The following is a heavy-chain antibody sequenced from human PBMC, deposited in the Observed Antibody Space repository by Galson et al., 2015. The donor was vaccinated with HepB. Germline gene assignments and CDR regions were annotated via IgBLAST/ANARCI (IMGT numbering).Heavy chain of an antibody. CDR2: ISYGGGDHK. V-gene: IGHV3-30*18. Sequence: SLRLSCAASGFAFRPCGLHWVRQAPGKGLEWLAGISYGGGDHKYYADSVKGRFTISRDNSRNTLDLEMNSLRPEDTAVYFCAKDGAVGATVGNFDYWGQGTLVTVSS. J-gene: IGHJ4*02. CDR1: GFAFRPCG. CDR3: AKDGAVGATVGNFDY. D-gene: IGHD1-26*01.